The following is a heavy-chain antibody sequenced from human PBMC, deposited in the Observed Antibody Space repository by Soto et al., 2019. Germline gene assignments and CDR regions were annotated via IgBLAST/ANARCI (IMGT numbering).Heavy chain of an antibody. CDR2: IFYSGST. J-gene: IGHJ4*02. D-gene: IGHD6-13*01. Sequence: SATLSLTCAVSGGSISSSSYYWGWIRQPPGKGLEWIGSIFYSGSTYYNPSLKSRVTISVDTSKNQFSLKLSFVTPADTAVYYCPYSSPPFDYRGQGTLVPVSP. CDR3: PYSSPPFDY. V-gene: IGHV4-39*01. CDR1: GGSISSSSYY.